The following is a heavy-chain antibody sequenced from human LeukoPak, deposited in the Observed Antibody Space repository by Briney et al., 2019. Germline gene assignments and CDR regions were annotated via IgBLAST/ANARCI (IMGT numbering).Heavy chain of an antibody. CDR3: ARARPSGDYGGDWFDP. V-gene: IGHV3-30-3*01. Sequence: GGSLRLSCAASGFTFSSYAVHWVSQALGKGLEWVAVISYDGSNKYYADSVKGRFTISRDNSKNTLYLQMNSLRAEDTAVYYCARARPSGDYGGDWFDPWGQGTLVTVSS. D-gene: IGHD4-17*01. CDR1: GFTFSSYA. J-gene: IGHJ5*02. CDR2: ISYDGSNK.